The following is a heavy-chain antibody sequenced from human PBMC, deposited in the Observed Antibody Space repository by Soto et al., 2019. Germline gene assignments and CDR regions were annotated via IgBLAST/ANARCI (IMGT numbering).Heavy chain of an antibody. CDR1: GYTFTGYY. CDR3: ARGSSYCDFWSGSHLYYGMDV. J-gene: IGHJ6*02. Sequence: ASVKVSCKASGYTFTGYYMHWVRQARGQGLEWMGWINPNSGGTNYAQKFQGRVTMTRDTSISTAYMELSRLRSDDTAVYYCARGSSYCDFWSGSHLYYGMDVWGQGTTVTVSS. V-gene: IGHV1-2*02. CDR2: INPNSGGT. D-gene: IGHD3-3*01.